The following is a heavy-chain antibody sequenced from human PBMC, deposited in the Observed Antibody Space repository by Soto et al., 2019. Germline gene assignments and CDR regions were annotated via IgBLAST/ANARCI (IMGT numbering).Heavy chain of an antibody. CDR2: IIPIFDTA. CDR1: GGTFSTYA. V-gene: IGHV1-69*01. D-gene: IGHD3-22*01. J-gene: IGHJ2*01. CDR3: AREGYYDSSGSRYWYFDL. Sequence: QVQLVQSGAEVKKPGSSVKVSCKASGGTFSTYAISWVRQAPGQGLEWMGGIIPIFDTANYAQKFQGGVTITADEYTSTAYMELSSVRSEDTAVYYCAREGYYDSSGSRYWYFDLWGRGTLVTVSS.